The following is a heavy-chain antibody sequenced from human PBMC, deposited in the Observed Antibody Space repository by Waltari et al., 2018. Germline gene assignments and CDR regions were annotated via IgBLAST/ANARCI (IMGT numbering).Heavy chain of an antibody. V-gene: IGHV3-30*02. CDR2: IRHDGTKK. CDR3: AKEGGLFAGYGSFDY. J-gene: IGHJ4*02. Sequence: QVPLVESGGGVVQPGGSLRLSCAASGFPFSSHGMHWVRQAPGKGLEWVAFIRHDGTKKYSADSVKGRFTISRDNSKNTLYLQMNSLRAEDTAVYYCAKEGGLFAGYGSFDYWGQGTLVTVSS. CDR1: GFPFSSHG. D-gene: IGHD5-18*01.